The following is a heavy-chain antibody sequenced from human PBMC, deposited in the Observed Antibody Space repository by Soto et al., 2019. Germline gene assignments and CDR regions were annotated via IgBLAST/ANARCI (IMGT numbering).Heavy chain of an antibody. CDR1: GYSFTSYW. CDR2: IYPGDSDT. J-gene: IGHJ6*02. D-gene: IGHD3-22*01. Sequence: GESLKISCKGSGYSFTSYWIGWVRQMPGKGLEWMGIIYPGDSDTRYSPSFQGQVTISADKSISTAYLQWSSLKASDTAMYYCARLSDSSGYLAYYYYGMDVWGQGTTVTVSS. CDR3: ARLSDSSGYLAYYYYGMDV. V-gene: IGHV5-51*01.